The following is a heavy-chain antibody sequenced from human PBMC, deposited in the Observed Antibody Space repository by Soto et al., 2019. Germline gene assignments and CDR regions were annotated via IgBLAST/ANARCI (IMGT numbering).Heavy chain of an antibody. CDR2: ISCCGGSA. J-gene: IGHJ4*02. CDR1: GFNFKKFA. D-gene: IGHD6-25*01. V-gene: IGHV3-23*01. CDR3: VKVVGQQRLIPHLDN. Sequence: GGYLRLSCVASGFNFKKFAMAWVRQAAGEGLEWVSGISCCGGSASYADSVKGRFSIARDDSKNTVSLQLNSLRVEDTAQYYCVKVVGQQRLIPHLDNWGQFRLVTVTS.